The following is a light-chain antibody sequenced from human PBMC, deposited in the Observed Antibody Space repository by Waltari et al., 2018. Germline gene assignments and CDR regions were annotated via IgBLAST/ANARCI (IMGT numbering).Light chain of an antibody. Sequence: DIVMTQSPDSLAVSLGERATINCKSSQSVLYSSNNTNYLAWYHQKPGQPPNLLIYWASSRESGVPDRFSGSGSGTDFTLTSSSLQAEDVAVYYCQQYYSTGYTFGQGTKLEIK. CDR1: QSVLYSSNNTNY. J-gene: IGKJ2*01. CDR3: QQYYSTGYT. V-gene: IGKV4-1*01. CDR2: WAS.